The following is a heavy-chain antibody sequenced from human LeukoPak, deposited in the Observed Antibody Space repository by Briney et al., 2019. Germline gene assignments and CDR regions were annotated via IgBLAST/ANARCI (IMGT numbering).Heavy chain of an antibody. CDR1: GYSISSGYY. CDR3: ARTRYYYNSRSYGAPYYFDY. CDR2: IYHSGST. J-gene: IGHJ4*02. D-gene: IGHD3-10*01. V-gene: IGHV4-38-2*02. Sequence: PSETLSLTCTVSGYSISSGYYWGWIRQPPGKGLEWIGSIYHSGSTYYNPSLKSRVTISVDTSKNQFSLKLSSVTAADTAVYYCARTRYYYNSRSYGAPYYFDYWGQGTLVTVSS.